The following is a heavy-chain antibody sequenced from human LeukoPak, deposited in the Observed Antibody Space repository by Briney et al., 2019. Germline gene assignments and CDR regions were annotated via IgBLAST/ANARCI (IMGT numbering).Heavy chain of an antibody. Sequence: ASVKVSCKASGYTFTSYYMHWVRQAPGQGLEWMGWINPNSGGTNYAQKFQGRVTMTRDTSISTAYMELSRLRSDDTAVYYCATYCSSTSCYRRWGQGTLVTVSS. CDR3: ATYCSSTSCYRR. CDR1: GYTFTSYY. V-gene: IGHV1-2*02. J-gene: IGHJ4*02. CDR2: INPNSGGT. D-gene: IGHD2-2*01.